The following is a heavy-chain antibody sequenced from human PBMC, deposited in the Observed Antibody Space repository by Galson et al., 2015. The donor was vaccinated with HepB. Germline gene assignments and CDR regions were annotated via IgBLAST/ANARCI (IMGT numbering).Heavy chain of an antibody. Sequence: SLRLSCAASGFTFSSYSMNWVRQAPGKGLEWVSSISSSSSYIYYADSVKGRFTISRDNAKNSLYLQMNSLRAEDTAVYYCARDPYYDFWSGYYSLYYYYYGMDVWGQGTTVTVSS. CDR1: GFTFSSYS. CDR3: ARDPYYDFWSGYYSLYYYYYGMDV. D-gene: IGHD3-3*01. J-gene: IGHJ6*02. V-gene: IGHV3-21*01. CDR2: ISSSSSYI.